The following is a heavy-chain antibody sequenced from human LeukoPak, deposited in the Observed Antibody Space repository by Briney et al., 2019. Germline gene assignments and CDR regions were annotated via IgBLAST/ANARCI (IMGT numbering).Heavy chain of an antibody. D-gene: IGHD3-10*01. CDR1: GFTFSSYA. V-gene: IGHV3-23*01. Sequence: GGSLRLSCAASGFTFSSYAMSWVRQAPGKGLEWVSAISGSGGSTYYADSVKGRFTISRDNSRNTLYLQMNSLRVEDTAVYYCAREGASSLVRGVIGYWGQGTLVTVSS. CDR2: ISGSGGST. J-gene: IGHJ4*02. CDR3: AREGASSLVRGVIGY.